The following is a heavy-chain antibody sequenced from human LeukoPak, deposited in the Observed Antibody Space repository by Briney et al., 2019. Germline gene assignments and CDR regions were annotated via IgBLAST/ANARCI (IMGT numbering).Heavy chain of an antibody. CDR2: FDYRGTT. D-gene: IGHD3-22*01. CDR3: ARRPDSRGYYYYFDF. V-gene: IGHV4-59*08. J-gene: IGHJ4*02. CDR1: GGSISPYY. Sequence: SETLSLTCTVSGGSISPYYWSWIRQPPGKGLEGIGYFDYRGTTIYNPSLKSRVTISVDTSKNQFSLRLSSVTAADTAVYYCARRPDSRGYYYYFDFWGQGTLVTVS.